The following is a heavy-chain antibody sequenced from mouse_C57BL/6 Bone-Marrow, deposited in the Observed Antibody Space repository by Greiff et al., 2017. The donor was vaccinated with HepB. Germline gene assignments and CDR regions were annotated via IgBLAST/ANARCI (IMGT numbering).Heavy chain of an antibody. CDR1: GYSFTGYY. Sequence: EVQRVESGPELVKPGASVKISCKASGYSFTGYYMNWVKQSPEKSLEWIGEINPSTGGTTYNQKFKAKATLTVDKSSSTAYMQLKSLTSEDSAVYYCASGYGYDGYWGQGTTLTVSS. J-gene: IGHJ2*01. CDR3: ASGYGYDGY. V-gene: IGHV1-42*01. CDR2: INPSTGGT. D-gene: IGHD2-2*01.